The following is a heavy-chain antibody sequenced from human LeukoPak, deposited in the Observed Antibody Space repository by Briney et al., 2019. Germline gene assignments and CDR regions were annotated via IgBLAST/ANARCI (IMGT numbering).Heavy chain of an antibody. CDR1: GGTFSSYA. J-gene: IGHJ4*02. V-gene: IGHV1-69*13. CDR2: IIPIFGTA. D-gene: IGHD3-22*01. CDR3: ACQQDYYDSSTLPADY. Sequence: ASVKVSCKASGGTFSSYAISWVRQAPGQGLERMGGIIPIFGTANYAQKFQGRVTITADESTSTAYMELSSLRSEDTAVYCCACQQDYYDSSTLPADYWGQGTLVTVSS.